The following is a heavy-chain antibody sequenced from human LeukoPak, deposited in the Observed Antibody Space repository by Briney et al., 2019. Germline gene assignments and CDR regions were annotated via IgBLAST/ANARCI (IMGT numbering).Heavy chain of an antibody. CDR1: GFIFSDYY. J-gene: IGHJ4*02. CDR2: ISSSIIYT. Sequence: PGGSLRLSCAASGFIFSDYYMSWIRQAPGKGLEWLSYISSSIIYTSCADSVKGRFTISRDNAKNSLYLQLNSLRAEDTAVYYCARGSPPDYWGQGTLVTVSS. D-gene: IGHD2-15*01. V-gene: IGHV3-11*05. CDR3: ARGSPPDY.